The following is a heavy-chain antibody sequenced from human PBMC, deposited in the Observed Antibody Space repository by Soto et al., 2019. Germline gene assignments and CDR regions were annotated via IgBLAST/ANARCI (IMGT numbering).Heavy chain of an antibody. CDR3: ARRSSGWYFDY. Sequence: EVQLLESGGGLVQPGGSLRLSCAASGFTFSSYAMNWVRQAPGKGLEWVSVISGSGDSTYYADSVKGRFTISRYNSKNTLYLQMSSLRAEDTAFYYCARRSSGWYFDYWGQGTLVTVSS. CDR1: GFTFSSYA. V-gene: IGHV3-23*01. J-gene: IGHJ4*02. CDR2: ISGSGDST. D-gene: IGHD6-19*01.